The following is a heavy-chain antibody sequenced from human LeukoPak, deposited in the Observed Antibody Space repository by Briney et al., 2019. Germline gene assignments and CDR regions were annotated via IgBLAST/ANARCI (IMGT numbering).Heavy chain of an antibody. J-gene: IGHJ3*02. D-gene: IGHD6-19*01. Sequence: ASVKVSCKVSGYTLTELSMHWVRQAPGKGLEWMGGFDPEDGETIYAQKFQGRVTMTEDTSTDTAYMELSSLRSEDTAVYYCATDSGWDDAFDIWGQGTMVTVSS. CDR1: GYTLTELS. CDR2: FDPEDGET. V-gene: IGHV1-24*01. CDR3: ATDSGWDDAFDI.